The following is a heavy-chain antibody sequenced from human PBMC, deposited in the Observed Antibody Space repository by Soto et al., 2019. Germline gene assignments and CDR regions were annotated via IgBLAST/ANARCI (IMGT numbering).Heavy chain of an antibody. Sequence: GGSLRLSCAASGFTFSNYAMNWIRQAPGKWLEWVSAISNSFSDGNTHYADSVKGRFTISRDNDKNTVFLEMNSLRAEDTAVYYCAKVFSPEGGNYFDYWGQGXLVTVSS. CDR2: ISNSFSDGNT. V-gene: IGHV3-23*01. J-gene: IGHJ4*02. CDR1: GFTFSNYA. CDR3: AKVFSPEGGNYFDY.